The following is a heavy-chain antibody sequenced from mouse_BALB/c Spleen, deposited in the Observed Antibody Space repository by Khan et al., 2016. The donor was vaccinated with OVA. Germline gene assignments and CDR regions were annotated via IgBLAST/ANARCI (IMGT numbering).Heavy chain of an antibody. Sequence: QVQLKQSGPELKKPGETVKISCKASGYTFTNYGMNWVKQAPGKGLKWMGWINTYTGEPTYADDFKGRFVFSLETSASTAYLQISNLTNEDMTTYFCARISSYWYSDVWGAGTTVTVSS. CDR3: ARISSYWYSDV. D-gene: IGHD6-2*01. CDR2: INTYTGEP. J-gene: IGHJ1*01. CDR1: GYTFTNYG. V-gene: IGHV9-1*02.